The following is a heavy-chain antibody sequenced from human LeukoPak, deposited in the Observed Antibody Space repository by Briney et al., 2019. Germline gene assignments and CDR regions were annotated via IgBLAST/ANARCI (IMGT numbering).Heavy chain of an antibody. CDR2: IIPIFGIA. CDR1: GGTFSSYA. J-gene: IGHJ4*02. Sequence: SVKVSCKASGGTFSSYAICWVRQAPGQGLEWMGRIIPIFGIANYAQKFQGRVTITADKSTSTAYMELSGLRSEDTAVYYCARGPKWELHPVFDYWGQGTLVTVSS. D-gene: IGHD1-26*01. CDR3: ARGPKWELHPVFDY. V-gene: IGHV1-69*04.